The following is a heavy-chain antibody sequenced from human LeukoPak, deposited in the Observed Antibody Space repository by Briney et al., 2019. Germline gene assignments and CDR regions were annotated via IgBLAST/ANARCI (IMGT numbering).Heavy chain of an antibody. CDR1: GGSFTSYG. CDR2: IIPIYGRA. CDR3: GGAYEFRDDY. V-gene: IGHV1-69*15. J-gene: IGHJ4*02. D-gene: IGHD3-3*01. Sequence: SVKVSCKASGGSFTSYGISWVRQAPGQGLEWMGKIIPIYGRANYGQKFQGRVTITADELTTTSYMELSSLTAEDMAVCAAGGAYEFRDDYWGQGTLVTVSS.